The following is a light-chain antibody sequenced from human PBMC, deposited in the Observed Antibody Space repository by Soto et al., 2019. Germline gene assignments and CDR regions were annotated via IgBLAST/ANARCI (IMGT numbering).Light chain of an antibody. V-gene: IGLV2-8*01. CDR2: EVN. CDR3: SSYAGNNNYI. CDR1: SSDVGGYKY. Sequence: QLVLTQPPSASGSPGQSVTISCTGTSSDVGGYKYVSWYQQHPGKAPKLVIYEVNKRPSGVPDRFSGSKSDDTASLTVSGLQTEDEAVYYCSSYAGNNNYIFGTGTKVTVL. J-gene: IGLJ1*01.